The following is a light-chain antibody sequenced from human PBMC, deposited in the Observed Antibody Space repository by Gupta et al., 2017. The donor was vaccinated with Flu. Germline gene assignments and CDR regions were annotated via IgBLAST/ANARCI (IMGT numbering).Light chain of an antibody. J-gene: IGKJ2*01. CDR2: LGS. CDR3: RQALQNPPYT. CDR1: QSLLHSNGYNY. V-gene: IGKV2-28*01. Sequence: DIVMTQSPLSLPVTPGEPASISCRSSQSLLHSNGYNYLDWYLQKPGQAPQLLIYLGSNRDAGVPDRFSGSGLGKDFTLKISRGEAEDVGVYYCRQALQNPPYTFGQGTKLEIK.